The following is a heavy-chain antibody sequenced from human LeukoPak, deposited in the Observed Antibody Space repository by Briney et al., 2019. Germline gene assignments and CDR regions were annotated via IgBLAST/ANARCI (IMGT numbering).Heavy chain of an antibody. D-gene: IGHD4-23*01. Sequence: PSETLSLTCTVSGGSISSGGYYWSWIRQPPGKGLEWIGYIYHSGSTYYNPSLKSRVTMSVDTSKNQFSLKLSSVTAADTAVYYCARAEAVVTPSAFDIWGQGTMVTVSS. CDR3: ARAEAVVTPSAFDI. CDR2: IYHSGST. J-gene: IGHJ3*02. CDR1: GGSISSGGYY. V-gene: IGHV4-30-2*01.